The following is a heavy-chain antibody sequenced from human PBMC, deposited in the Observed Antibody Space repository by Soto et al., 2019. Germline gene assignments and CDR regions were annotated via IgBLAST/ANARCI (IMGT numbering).Heavy chain of an antibody. CDR1: GGSISSSSYY. V-gene: IGHV4-39*01. Sequence: QLQLQESGPGLVKPSETLSLTCTVSGGSISSSSYYWGWIRQPPGKGLEWIGSIYYSGSTYYNPSLKSRVTISVDTSKNQFSLKLSSVTAADTAVYYCARIRRRIAVAGSSLGDYWGQGTLVTVSS. CDR2: IYYSGST. J-gene: IGHJ4*02. CDR3: ARIRRRIAVAGSSLGDY. D-gene: IGHD6-19*01.